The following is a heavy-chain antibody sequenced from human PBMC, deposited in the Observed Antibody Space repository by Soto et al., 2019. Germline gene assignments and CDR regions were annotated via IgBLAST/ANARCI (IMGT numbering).Heavy chain of an antibody. CDR3: ATGRSDSGWYKEHF. CDR1: NDSIRSGTYY. V-gene: IGHV4-39*01. Sequence: QLHLQESGPGLVKPPETLSLPCTVSNDSIRSGTYYWAWIRQPPGWGLEWMGSLSYLGTTDYNPSLKSRVTISKDASKNQFSLKLTSVTAADTAVYYCATGRSDSGWYKEHFWGRGTLVTVSS. CDR2: LSYLGTT. J-gene: IGHJ4*02. D-gene: IGHD6-19*01.